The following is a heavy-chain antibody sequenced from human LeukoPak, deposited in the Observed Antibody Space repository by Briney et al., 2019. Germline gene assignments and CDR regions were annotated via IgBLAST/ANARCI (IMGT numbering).Heavy chain of an antibody. CDR1: GYTLTELS. Sequence: ASVKVSCKVSGYTLTELSMHWVRQAPGKGLEWMGGFDPEDGETIYTQKFQGRVTMTEDTSTDTAYMELSSLRSEDTAVYYCATFADTAMVLEFDYWGQGTLVTVSS. D-gene: IGHD5-18*01. V-gene: IGHV1-24*01. CDR3: ATFADTAMVLEFDY. CDR2: FDPEDGET. J-gene: IGHJ4*02.